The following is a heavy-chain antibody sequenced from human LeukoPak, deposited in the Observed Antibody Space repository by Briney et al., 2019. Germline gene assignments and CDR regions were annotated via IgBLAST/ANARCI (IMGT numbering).Heavy chain of an antibody. Sequence: ASVKVSCKASGYTLTKLSMHWVRQAPGKGLEWMGGFDPENGETVHAQKFQGRVSMTEDTSTDTAYMELSSLRSEDTAMYYCATSYFDILTGYRPLSYWGQGTLVTVSS. D-gene: IGHD3-9*01. CDR2: FDPENGET. V-gene: IGHV1-24*01. CDR3: ATSYFDILTGYRPLSY. CDR1: GYTLTKLS. J-gene: IGHJ4*02.